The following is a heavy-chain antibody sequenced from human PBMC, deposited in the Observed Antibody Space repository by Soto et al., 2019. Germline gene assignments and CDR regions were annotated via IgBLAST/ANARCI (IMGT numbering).Heavy chain of an antibody. CDR1: GGTFSSYT. D-gene: IGHD6-13*01. V-gene: IGHV1-69*02. J-gene: IGHJ4*02. CDR2: IIPILGIA. Sequence: SVKVSCKASGGTFSSYTISWVRQAPGQGLEWMGRIIPILGIANYAQKFQGRVTITADKSTSTAYMELSSLRSEDTAVYYCARGVIRVAATLDYWGQGTLVTVSS. CDR3: ARGVIRVAATLDY.